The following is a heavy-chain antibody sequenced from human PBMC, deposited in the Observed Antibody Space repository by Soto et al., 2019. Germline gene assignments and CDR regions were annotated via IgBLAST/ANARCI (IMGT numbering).Heavy chain of an antibody. V-gene: IGHV1-46*03. D-gene: IGHD5-18*01. CDR2: INPSGGST. CDR3: ARVYPSDTRYGYVGNNWFDP. J-gene: IGHJ5*02. Sequence: QVQLVQSGAEVKKPGASVKVSCKASGYTFTSYYMHWVRQAPGQGLEWMGIINPSGGSTSYAQKCQGRVTMXXXTXXSTVYMERSSLRSEDTAVYYCARVYPSDTRYGYVGNNWFDPWGQGTLVTVSS. CDR1: GYTFTSYY.